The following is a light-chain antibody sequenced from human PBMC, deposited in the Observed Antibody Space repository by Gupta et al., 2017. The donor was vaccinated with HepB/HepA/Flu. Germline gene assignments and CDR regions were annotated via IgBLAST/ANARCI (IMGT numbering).Light chain of an antibody. CDR2: DVG. CDR3: SSDTSRDNWV. Sequence: QSALTQPASVSGSPGQSITISCTGSSSDVGGYKYVSWYQHHPGKAHKLMIYDVGKRPAGVASRFSGSKSGNTASLTISGLEEEDEADYYGSSDTSRDNWVFGGGTKLTVL. J-gene: IGLJ3*02. CDR1: SSDVGGYKY. V-gene: IGLV2-14*03.